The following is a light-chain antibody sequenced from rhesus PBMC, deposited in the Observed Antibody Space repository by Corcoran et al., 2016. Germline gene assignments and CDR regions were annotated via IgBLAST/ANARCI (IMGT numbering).Light chain of an antibody. CDR2: GAS. CDR1: QSVSSN. J-gene: IGKJ4*01. CDR3: QQYSNWPLT. Sequence: EIVMTQSPATLSLSPGERATLSCRASQSVSSNLAWYQQKPGQPTRILIYGASSRATGIPDRVSGSGSGTDFTLTISSLEPEDFAVYYCQQYSNWPLTFGGGTKVEIK. V-gene: IGKV3-42*03.